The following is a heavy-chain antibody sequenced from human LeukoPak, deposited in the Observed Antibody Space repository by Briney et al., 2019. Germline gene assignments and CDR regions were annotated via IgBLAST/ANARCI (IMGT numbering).Heavy chain of an antibody. D-gene: IGHD1-26*01. Sequence: SETLSLTCTVSNGSISSYHWSWVRQPPGKGLEWIGYILTSGTTNYNPSLKSRLTISVDTSKNQFTLKLSSVTAADTAVYYCARLRVSGSYLYYFDYWGQGNSGHRLL. J-gene: IGHJ4*02. V-gene: IGHV4-4*09. CDR2: ILTSGTT. CDR1: NGSISSYH. CDR3: ARLRVSGSYLYYFDY.